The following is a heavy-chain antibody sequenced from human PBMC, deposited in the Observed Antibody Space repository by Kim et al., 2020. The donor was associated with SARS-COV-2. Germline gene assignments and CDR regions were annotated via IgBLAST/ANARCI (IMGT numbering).Heavy chain of an antibody. CDR1: GLTVRSNN. CDR3: VRDNPIAAAGNYNYYYGMDV. Sequence: GRSLRLSCAASGLTVRSNNMRWVRQAPGKGLEWVSVIYSGGSTDYADSVKGRFTISRDNSKNTLYLQMNSLRAEDTAVYYCVRDNPIAAAGNYNYYYGMDVWGQGTTVTVSS. V-gene: IGHV3-53*01. J-gene: IGHJ6*02. D-gene: IGHD6-13*01. CDR2: IYSGGST.